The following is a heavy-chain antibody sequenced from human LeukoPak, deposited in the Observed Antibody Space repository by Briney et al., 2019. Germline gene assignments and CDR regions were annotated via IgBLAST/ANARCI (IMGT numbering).Heavy chain of an antibody. CDR2: IGHDGYYK. CDR3: ARALYSSSSHDY. D-gene: IGHD6-13*01. Sequence: GGSLRLSCIVSGSTINTYGFHWFCQAPGKGPEWLAFIGHDGYYKHYGDSVRGRFTISRDNAKNSLYLQMNSLRAEDTAVYYCARALYSSSSHDYWGQGTLVTVSS. V-gene: IGHV3-30*02. CDR1: GSTINTYG. J-gene: IGHJ4*02.